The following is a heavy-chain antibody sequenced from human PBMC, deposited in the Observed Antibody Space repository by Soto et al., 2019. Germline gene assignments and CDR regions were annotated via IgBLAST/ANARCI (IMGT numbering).Heavy chain of an antibody. Sequence: GGSLRLAXAASGFTFSNYFMHWVRQVPGEGLVWVSRMSGDGKTISYADSVKGRFTISRDNAKNTLYLQMNSLRVEDTAVYYCARTYVPGIAGFDPWGQGTLVTVSS. CDR2: MSGDGKTI. J-gene: IGHJ5*02. V-gene: IGHV3-74*01. CDR1: GFTFSNYF. CDR3: ARTYVPGIAGFDP. D-gene: IGHD1-1*01.